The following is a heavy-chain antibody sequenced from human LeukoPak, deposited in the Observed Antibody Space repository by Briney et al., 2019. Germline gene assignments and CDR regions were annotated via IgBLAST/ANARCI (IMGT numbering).Heavy chain of an antibody. CDR3: AKDSGYCSSTSCSARIHYGMDV. CDR1: GFTFSSYG. CDR2: ISYDGSNK. V-gene: IGHV3-30*18. Sequence: GGSLRLSCAASGFTFSSYGMHWVRQAPGKGLEWVAVISYDGSNKYYADSVKGRFTISRDNSKNTLYLQMNSLRAEDTAVYYCAKDSGYCSSTSCSARIHYGMDVWGKGTTVTVSS. D-gene: IGHD2-2*01. J-gene: IGHJ6*04.